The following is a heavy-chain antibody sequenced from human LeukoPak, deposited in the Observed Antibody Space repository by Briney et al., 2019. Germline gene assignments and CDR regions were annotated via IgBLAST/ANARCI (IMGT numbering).Heavy chain of an antibody. CDR3: ARGSARRKNAFDI. CDR2: ISSSSYI. Sequence: GRSLRLSCAASGFTFSGYSMNWVRQAPGKGLEWVSSISSSSYIYYADSVKGRFTISRDNAKNSLYLQMNSLRAEDTAVYYCARGSARRKNAFDIWGQGTMVTVSS. V-gene: IGHV3-21*01. CDR1: GFTFSGYS. J-gene: IGHJ3*02.